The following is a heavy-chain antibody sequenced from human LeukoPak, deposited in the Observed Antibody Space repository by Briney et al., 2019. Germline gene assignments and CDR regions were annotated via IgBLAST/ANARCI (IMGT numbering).Heavy chain of an antibody. CDR3: ARVVQPVAFDI. CDR2: ISSSSSYI. CDR1: GFTISSYS. J-gene: IGHJ3*02. Sequence: GGSLRLSCAASGFTISSYSMNWVRQAPGKGLEWVSSISSSSSYIYYADSVKGRFTISRDNAKNSLYLQMNSLRAEDTAVYYCARVVQPVAFDIWGQGTMVTVSS. V-gene: IGHV3-21*01. D-gene: IGHD1-14*01.